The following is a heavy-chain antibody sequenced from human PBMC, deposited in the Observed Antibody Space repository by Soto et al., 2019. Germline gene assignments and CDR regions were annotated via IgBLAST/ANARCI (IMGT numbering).Heavy chain of an antibody. CDR3: ALAEVYFDY. CDR1: GGSFSGYY. CDR2: INHSGST. J-gene: IGHJ4*02. V-gene: IGHV4-34*01. Sequence: SETLSLTCAVYGGSFSGYYWSWIRQPPGKGLEWIGEINHSGSTNYNPSLKSRVTISVDTSKNQFSLKLSSVTAADTAVYYCALAEVYFDYWGQGTLVTVSS.